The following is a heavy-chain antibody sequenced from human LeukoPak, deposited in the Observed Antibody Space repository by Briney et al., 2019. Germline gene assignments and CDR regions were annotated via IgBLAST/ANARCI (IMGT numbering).Heavy chain of an antibody. D-gene: IGHD4-17*01. CDR3: AKGHYGDYLAY. V-gene: IGHV3-64*01. J-gene: IGHJ4*02. CDR1: GFTFSNYA. Sequence: GGSLRLSCAASGFTFSNYAFHWVRQAPGKRLEYVSAISSDGGSTYYANSVKGRFTISRDNSKNTLYLQMSSLRAEDTAVYYCAKGHYGDYLAYWGKGALVTVSS. CDR2: ISSDGGST.